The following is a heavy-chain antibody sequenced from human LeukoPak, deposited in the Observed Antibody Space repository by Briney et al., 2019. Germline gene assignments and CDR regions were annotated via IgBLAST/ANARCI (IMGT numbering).Heavy chain of an antibody. J-gene: IGHJ5*02. V-gene: IGHV4-39*01. CDR1: GGAISSRSYY. Sequence: SETLSLTCTVSGGAISSRSYYWGWIRPPPGKGLEWIGSIYYSGSTYYNPSPKSRVTISLVTSKHQFSLKLSSVTAADTAVYYCARSVVVVPAAIYWFDPWGQGTLVTVSS. CDR2: IYYSGST. CDR3: ARSVVVVPAAIYWFDP. D-gene: IGHD2-2*01.